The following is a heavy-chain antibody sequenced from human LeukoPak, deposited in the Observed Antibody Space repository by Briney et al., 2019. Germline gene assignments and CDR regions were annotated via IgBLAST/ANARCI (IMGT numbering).Heavy chain of an antibody. D-gene: IGHD6-13*01. CDR3: ARRYSSSWNYFDY. CDR1: GXSISNYW. Sequence: PSETLSLTCTVSGXSISNYWWSWIRQPPGKGLEWIGYVFDSGGTNYNPSLKSRVTISVDTSKKQFSLKLSSVTAADTAVYYCARRYSSSWNYFDYWGQGTLVTVSS. V-gene: IGHV4-59*01. J-gene: IGHJ4*02. CDR2: VFDSGGT.